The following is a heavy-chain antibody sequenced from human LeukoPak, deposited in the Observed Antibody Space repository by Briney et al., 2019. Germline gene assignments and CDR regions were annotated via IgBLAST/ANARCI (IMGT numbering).Heavy chain of an antibody. CDR2: ISGSGGST. D-gene: IGHD5-18*01. V-gene: IGHV3-23*01. J-gene: IGHJ4*02. CDR3: AKDGFEDTAMVPPRYYFVY. Sequence: GGSLRLSCAASGFTFSSYAMSWVRQAPGKGLEWVSAISGSGGSTYYADSVKGRFTISRDNSKNTLYLQMNSLRAEDTAVYYCAKDGFEDTAMVPPRYYFVYWGQGTLVTVSS. CDR1: GFTFSSYA.